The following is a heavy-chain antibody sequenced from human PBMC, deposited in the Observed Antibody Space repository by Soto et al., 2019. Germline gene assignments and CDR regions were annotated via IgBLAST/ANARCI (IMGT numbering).Heavy chain of an antibody. V-gene: IGHV4-59*01. CDR2: MYYNGNI. D-gene: IGHD3-16*01. Sequence: SETLSLTCNFSVVSISNYYWTCVRHSPEKGLEWIGYMYYNGNINYNPSLKSRVTISIDTSKNQFSLTLKSVTAADTAVYYCASGGNWFDPWGQGVLVTVSS. CDR1: VVSISNYY. J-gene: IGHJ5*02. CDR3: ASGGNWFDP.